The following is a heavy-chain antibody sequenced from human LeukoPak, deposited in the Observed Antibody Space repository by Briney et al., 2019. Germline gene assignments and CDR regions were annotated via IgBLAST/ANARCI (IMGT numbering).Heavy chain of an antibody. CDR1: GFIFSNYG. D-gene: IGHD1-26*01. J-gene: IGHJ3*02. Sequence: PGRSLRLSCAASGFIFSNYGMNWVRQAPGKGPEGVAIISSDGRTQIYTDSVKGRFTISRDNLKKTLNLQMDYLEAEDTAVYYCAKEEGWGVNSFDMWGQGTMVTVSS. V-gene: IGHV3-30*18. CDR2: ISSDGRTQ. CDR3: AKEEGWGVNSFDM.